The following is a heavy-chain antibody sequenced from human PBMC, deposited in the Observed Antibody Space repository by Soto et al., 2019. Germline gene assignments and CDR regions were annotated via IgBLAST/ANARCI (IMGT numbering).Heavy chain of an antibody. Sequence: GGSLRLSCAASGFTFSSYGMHWVRQAPGKGLEWVAVISYDGSNKYYADSLKGRFTVSRDNSKNTLYLQMSSLRAEDTAVYYCVKDGSSGWPYYYGMDVWGQGTTVTVSS. J-gene: IGHJ6*02. D-gene: IGHD6-19*01. CDR3: VKDGSSGWPYYYGMDV. CDR1: GFTFSSYG. V-gene: IGHV3-30*18. CDR2: ISYDGSNK.